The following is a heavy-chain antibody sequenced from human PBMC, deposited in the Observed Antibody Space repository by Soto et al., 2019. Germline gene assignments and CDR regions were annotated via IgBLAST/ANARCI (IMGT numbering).Heavy chain of an antibody. CDR2: VNPILSMS. CDR3: ATSYGSGYRAFDY. D-gene: IGHD3-10*01. CDR1: GDIFSFYS. V-gene: IGHV1-69*04. Sequence: QVQLVQSGAEVKRPGSSVKVSCKASGDIFSFYSINWVRQAPGLGLEWMGRVNPILSMSNYAQRFQGRVTMTAHKSTSTAYMELSGLRSSDTAMYYCATSYGSGYRAFDYWGQGALVTVSS. J-gene: IGHJ4*02.